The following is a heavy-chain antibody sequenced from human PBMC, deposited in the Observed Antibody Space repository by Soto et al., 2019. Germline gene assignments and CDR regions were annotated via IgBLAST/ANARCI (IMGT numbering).Heavy chain of an antibody. CDR1: GYYFPSYW. D-gene: IGHD4-17*01. CDR3: ARQGNGAEGFDY. J-gene: IGHJ4*02. V-gene: IGHV5-51*01. CDR2: FYPGDSYT. Sequence: GESLKISCQGSGYYFPSYWIGWVRQMPGKGLEWMGIFYPGDSYTRYSPSFQGQVTISADRSISTAYLQWSSLKPSDTAMYYCARQGNGAEGFDYWGQGTLVTVSS.